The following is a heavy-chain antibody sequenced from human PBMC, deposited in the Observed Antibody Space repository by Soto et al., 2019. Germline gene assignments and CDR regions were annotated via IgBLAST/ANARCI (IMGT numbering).Heavy chain of an antibody. CDR2: IWYDGSNK. V-gene: IGHV3-33*01. Sequence: PGGSLRLSCAASGFTFSSYGMHWVRQAPGKGLEWVAVIWYDGSNKYYADSVKGRFTISRDNSKNTLYLQMNSLRAEDTAVYYCAREYYDILTGYYAPVYGMDVWGQGTKVTVSS. CDR1: GFTFSSYG. CDR3: AREYYDILTGYYAPVYGMDV. J-gene: IGHJ6*02. D-gene: IGHD3-9*01.